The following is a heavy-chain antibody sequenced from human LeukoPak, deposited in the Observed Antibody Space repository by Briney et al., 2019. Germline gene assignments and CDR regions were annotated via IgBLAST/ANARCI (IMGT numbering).Heavy chain of an antibody. D-gene: IGHD2-15*01. CDR2: TYSGGST. CDR3: ARDRPDLGYCSGGSCGPSDY. J-gene: IGHJ4*02. Sequence: PGGSLRLSCAASGFTFSSYAMSWVRQAPGTGLEWVSATYSGGSTYYAHSVKGRFTVSRDNSKNTLYLQMNSLRAEDTAVYYCARDRPDLGYCSGGSCGPSDYWGQGTLVTVSS. CDR1: GFTFSSYA. V-gene: IGHV3-23*03.